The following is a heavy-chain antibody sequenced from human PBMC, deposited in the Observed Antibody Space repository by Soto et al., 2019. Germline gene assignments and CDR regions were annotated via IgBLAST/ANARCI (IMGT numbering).Heavy chain of an antibody. Sequence: PSETLSLTCTVSGGSVSSYYWSWIRQSPGKGLERIGYNYYSGSTKYKPSHKSRVTISVDTSKNQFSLNVSSATAADTAVYYCARHSNRNYGLYYFDYWGLGALVTVSS. J-gene: IGHJ4*02. D-gene: IGHD4-4*01. CDR1: GGSVSSYY. V-gene: IGHV4-59*08. CDR2: NYYSGST. CDR3: ARHSNRNYGLYYFDY.